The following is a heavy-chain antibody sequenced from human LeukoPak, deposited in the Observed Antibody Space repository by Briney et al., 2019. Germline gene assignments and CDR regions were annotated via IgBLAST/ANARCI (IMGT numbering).Heavy chain of an antibody. Sequence: SETLSPTCTVSGGSISGTNYYWGWIRQPPGKGLEWIGRFYSSGRTYYNPSLESRVTISVDTSKNQFSLKLSSVTAADTAVYYCARERGYSSSWYPNWFDPWGQGTLVTVSS. CDR3: ARERGYSSSWYPNWFDP. D-gene: IGHD6-13*01. J-gene: IGHJ5*02. V-gene: IGHV4-39*02. CDR1: GGSISGTNYY. CDR2: FYSSGRT.